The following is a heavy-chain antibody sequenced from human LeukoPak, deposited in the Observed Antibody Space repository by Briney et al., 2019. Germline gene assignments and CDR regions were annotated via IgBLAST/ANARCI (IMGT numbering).Heavy chain of an antibody. J-gene: IGHJ4*02. CDR3: ARDHGYYDSSGSPDY. CDR1: GFTFSSYG. V-gene: IGHV3-33*01. CDR2: IRYDGSNN. Sequence: SGGSLRLSCAASGFTFSSYGMHWVRQAPGKGLEWVAVIRYDGSNNYYADSVKGRFTISRDNSKNTLYLQMNSLRAEDTAVYYCARDHGYYDSSGSPDYWGQGTLVTVSS. D-gene: IGHD3-22*01.